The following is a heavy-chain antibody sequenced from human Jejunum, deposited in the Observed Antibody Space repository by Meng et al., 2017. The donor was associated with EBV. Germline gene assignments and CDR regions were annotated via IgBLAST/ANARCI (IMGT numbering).Heavy chain of an antibody. D-gene: IGHD3-22*01. CDR2: INTDGSIT. J-gene: IGHJ4*02. V-gene: IGHV3-74*01. CDR1: GFTFSSYW. CDR3: VRSGGYPDY. Sequence: VQLVESGGGLVPPGGSLRLSCAVSGFTFSSYWMHWVRQAPGKGLVWVSHINTDGSITNYADSVKGRFTISRDNAKNTLYLQMNSLRAEDTAVYYCVRSGGYPDYWGQGTLVTVSS.